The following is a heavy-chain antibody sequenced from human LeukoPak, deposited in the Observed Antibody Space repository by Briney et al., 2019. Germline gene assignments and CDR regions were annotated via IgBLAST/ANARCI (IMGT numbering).Heavy chain of an antibody. CDR2: IYYSRST. J-gene: IGHJ4*02. Sequence: SETLSLTCTVSGGSISSYYWSWIRQPPGKGLEWIGYIYYSRSTNYNPSLKSRVTISVDTSKNQFSLKLSSVTAADTAVYYCARVPTRNYFDYWGQGTLVTVSS. CDR3: ARVPTRNYFDY. D-gene: IGHD5-12*01. V-gene: IGHV4-59*01. CDR1: GGSISSYY.